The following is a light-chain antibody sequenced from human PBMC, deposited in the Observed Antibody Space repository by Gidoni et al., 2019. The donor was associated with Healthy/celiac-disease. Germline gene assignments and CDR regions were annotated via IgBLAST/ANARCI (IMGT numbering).Light chain of an antibody. CDR1: GSNIGSNY. V-gene: IGLV1-47*01. Sequence: HSVLTQPPSASGTPGQRVTISCSVSGSNIGSNYVYWYQQLPGTAPKLLIYRNNQRPSGVPDRFSGSKSGTSASLAISGLRSEDEADYYCAAWDDSLSGVVFGGGTKLTVL. J-gene: IGLJ2*01. CDR3: AAWDDSLSGVV. CDR2: RNN.